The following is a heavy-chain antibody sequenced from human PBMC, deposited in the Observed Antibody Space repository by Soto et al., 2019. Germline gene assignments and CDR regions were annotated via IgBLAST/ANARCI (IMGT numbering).Heavy chain of an antibody. CDR2: ISSSSSYI. D-gene: IGHD5-12*01. CDR3: ASTRRDGYNNYYYYYGMDV. V-gene: IGHV3-21*01. Sequence: GGSLRLSCAASGFTFSNYNMNWVRQAPGKGLEWVSSISSSSSYIYYADSVKGRFTISRDNAKNSLYLQMNSLRAEDTAVYHCASTRRDGYNNYYYYYGMDVWGQGTTVTVSS. J-gene: IGHJ6*02. CDR1: GFTFSNYN.